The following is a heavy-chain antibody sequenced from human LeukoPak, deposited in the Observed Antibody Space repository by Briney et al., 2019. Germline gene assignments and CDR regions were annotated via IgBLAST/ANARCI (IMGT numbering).Heavy chain of an antibody. J-gene: IGHJ6*03. CDR1: GFTFSNYS. V-gene: IGHV3-21*04. CDR3: ARDRHTAMVYYYYHMDV. D-gene: IGHD5-18*01. Sequence: GRSLRLSCAGSGFTFSNYSINWVRQAPGKGLEWVSSISRSSHYIYYADSVRGRFTISRDNARNSLYLQMNSLRDEDTAVYYCARDRHTAMVYYYYHMDVWGTGTTVTVSS. CDR2: ISRSSHYI.